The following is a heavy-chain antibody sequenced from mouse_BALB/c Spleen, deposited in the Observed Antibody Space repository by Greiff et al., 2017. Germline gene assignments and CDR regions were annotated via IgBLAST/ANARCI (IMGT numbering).Heavy chain of an antibody. V-gene: IGHV1-63*02. D-gene: IGHD2-1*01. Sequence: VQRVESGAELVRPGTSVKMSCKAAGYTFTNYWIGWVKQRPGHGLEWIGDIYPGGGYTNYNEKFKGKATLTADTSSSTAYMQLSSLTSEDSAIYYCAREGEGNYGFAYWGQGTLVTVSA. CDR1: GYTFTNYW. CDR3: AREGEGNYGFAY. CDR2: IYPGGGYT. J-gene: IGHJ3*01.